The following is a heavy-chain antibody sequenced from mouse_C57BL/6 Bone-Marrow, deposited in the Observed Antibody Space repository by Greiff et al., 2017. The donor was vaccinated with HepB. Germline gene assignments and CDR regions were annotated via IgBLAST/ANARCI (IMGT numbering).Heavy chain of an antibody. CDR2: IDPSDRYI. Sequence: VQLQQPGAEFVKPGASVKLSCKASGYTFTSYWMQWVKQRPGQGLEWIGEIDPSDRYINYNQKFKGKATLTVDTSSSAAYMQLSSLSSEDAAVYYCARQASLHYSFAYWGRGTLVTVSA. J-gene: IGHJ3*01. CDR3: ARQASLHYSFAY. D-gene: IGHD3-2*02. CDR1: GYTFTSYW. V-gene: IGHV1-50*01.